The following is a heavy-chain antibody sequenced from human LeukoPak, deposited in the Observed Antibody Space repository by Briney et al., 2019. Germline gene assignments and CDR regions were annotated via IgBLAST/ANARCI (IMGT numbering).Heavy chain of an antibody. CDR3: AKETAMVLYYFDY. CDR1: GFTFSSYA. Sequence: PGGSLRLSCAASGFTFSSYAMSWVRQAPGKGLEWVSAISGSGGSTYYADPVKGRFTISRDNSKNTLYLQINSLRAEDTAVYYCAKETAMVLYYFDYWGQGTLVTVSS. CDR2: ISGSGGST. V-gene: IGHV3-23*01. D-gene: IGHD5-18*01. J-gene: IGHJ4*02.